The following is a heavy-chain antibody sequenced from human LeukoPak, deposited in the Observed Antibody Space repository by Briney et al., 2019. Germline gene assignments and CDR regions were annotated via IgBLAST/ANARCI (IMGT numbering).Heavy chain of an antibody. CDR3: AKLLLATTVTRDKEDY. Sequence: GRSLRLSCAASGFTFSSYGMHWVRHAPGKGLELVAVISYDGSNKYYADSVKGRFTISRDNSKNTLYLQMNSLRAEDTAVYYCAKLLLATTVTRDKEDYWGQGTLVTVSS. CDR2: ISYDGSNK. V-gene: IGHV3-30*18. CDR1: GFTFSSYG. J-gene: IGHJ4*02. D-gene: IGHD4-17*01.